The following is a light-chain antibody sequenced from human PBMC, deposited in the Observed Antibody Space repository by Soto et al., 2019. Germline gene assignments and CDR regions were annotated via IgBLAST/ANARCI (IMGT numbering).Light chain of an antibody. J-gene: IGKJ1*01. V-gene: IGKV3-15*01. CDR3: QQYNNWRT. CDR2: AIS. CDR1: QNVTNN. Sequence: EIVMTQSPAPLSVSPGERVTLSCSASQNVTNNLAWYQQKPGQAPRLLIHAISIRATGIPARFSGSGSGTDFTLTSSSLQSEDFALYYCQQYNNWRTFGQGTKVEIK.